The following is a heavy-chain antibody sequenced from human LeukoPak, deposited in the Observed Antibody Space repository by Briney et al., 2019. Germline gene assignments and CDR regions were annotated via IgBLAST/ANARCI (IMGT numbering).Heavy chain of an antibody. CDR2: FILIFGTA. J-gene: IGHJ4*02. Sequence: ASVKVSCKASGGTFSSYAISWVRQAPGQGLEWMGGFILIFGTANYAQKFQGRVTITTDESTSTAYMELSSLRSEDTAVYYCARSSRYYYDSSGYLPVYYFDYWGQGTLVTVSS. CDR3: ARSSRYYYDSSGYLPVYYFDY. CDR1: GGTFSSYA. D-gene: IGHD3-22*01. V-gene: IGHV1-69*05.